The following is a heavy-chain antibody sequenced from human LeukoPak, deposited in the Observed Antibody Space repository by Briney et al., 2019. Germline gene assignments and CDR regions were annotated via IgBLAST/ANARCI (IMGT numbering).Heavy chain of an antibody. V-gene: IGHV1-18*01. D-gene: IGHD3-10*01. CDR3: ATPQTYGSGSYPYYYGMDV. CDR2: ISAYNGNT. Sequence: ASVKVSCKASGYTFTSYGISWVRQAPGRGLEWMGWISAYNGNTNYAQKLQGRVTMTTDTSASTAYMELSSLRSEDTAVYYCATPQTYGSGSYPYYYGMDVWGQGTTVTVSS. J-gene: IGHJ6*02. CDR1: GYTFTSYG.